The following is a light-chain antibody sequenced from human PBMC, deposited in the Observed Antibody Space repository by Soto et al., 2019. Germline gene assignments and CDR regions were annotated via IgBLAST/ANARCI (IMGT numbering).Light chain of an antibody. V-gene: IGLV2-14*01. J-gene: IGLJ1*01. CDR1: NSDIADYDY. Sequence: QSVLTQPASVSGSPGQSITISCTGTNSDIADYDYVSWYQQHPGKAPKLMIYEVSHRPSGISDRFSGSKSGNTASLTISGLQVEDEADYYCSSYATSSPYVFGPGTKLTVL. CDR3: SSYATSSPYV. CDR2: EVS.